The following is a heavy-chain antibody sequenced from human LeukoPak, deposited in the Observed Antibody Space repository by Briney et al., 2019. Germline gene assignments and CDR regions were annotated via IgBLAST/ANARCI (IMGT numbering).Heavy chain of an antibody. CDR1: GFTFSSYD. Sequence: GGSLRLSCAASGFTFSSYDVHWVRQATGKGLEWVSAIGTAGDTYYPGSVKGRFTISRENAKNSLYLQMNSLRAGDTAVYYCARLGGGATFDYWGQGTLVTVSS. D-gene: IGHD3-16*01. CDR3: ARLGGGATFDY. CDR2: IGTAGDT. V-gene: IGHV3-13*01. J-gene: IGHJ4*02.